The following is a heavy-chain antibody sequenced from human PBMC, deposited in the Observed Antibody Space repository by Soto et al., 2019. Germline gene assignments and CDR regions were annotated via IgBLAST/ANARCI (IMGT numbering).Heavy chain of an antibody. V-gene: IGHV4-34*01. J-gene: IGHJ4*02. CDR1: GGSFSGYY. D-gene: IGHD2-15*01. Sequence: WETLSLSCAVYGGSFSGYYWSWIRQPPGKGLEWIGEINHSGSTNYNPSLKSRVTISVDTSKNQFSLKLSSVTAADMAVYYCEREDEPLSFDYWGKGYLV. CDR3: EREDEPLSFDY. CDR2: INHSGST.